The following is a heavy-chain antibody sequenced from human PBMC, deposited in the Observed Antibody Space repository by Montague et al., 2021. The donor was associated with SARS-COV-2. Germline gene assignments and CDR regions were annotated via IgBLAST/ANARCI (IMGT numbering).Heavy chain of an antibody. D-gene: IGHD5-12*01. Sequence: SETLSLTCTVSGGSINSSSHYWGWIRQPPGKGLEWIGSIYYSGSTYYNPSLKSRVTISVDTSKNQFSLKLSPVTAADTAVYYCARHARPVIVTTPSGWFDPWGQGTLATVSS. J-gene: IGHJ5*02. CDR1: GGSINSSSHY. CDR2: IYYSGST. CDR3: ARHARPVIVTTPSGWFDP. V-gene: IGHV4-39*01.